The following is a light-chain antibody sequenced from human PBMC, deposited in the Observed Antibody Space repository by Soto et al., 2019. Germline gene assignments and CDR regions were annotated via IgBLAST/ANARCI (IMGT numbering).Light chain of an antibody. V-gene: IGKV1-5*01. CDR2: DAS. Sequence: DIQMTQSPSTLSASVGDRVTITCRASQSISSWLAWYQQKPGKAPKLLIYDASSLESGVPSRFSGSGSGTEFTLTISSLQPEDFATYYCQQLNSYPTFGQGTKVDIK. CDR1: QSISSW. J-gene: IGKJ1*01. CDR3: QQLNSYPT.